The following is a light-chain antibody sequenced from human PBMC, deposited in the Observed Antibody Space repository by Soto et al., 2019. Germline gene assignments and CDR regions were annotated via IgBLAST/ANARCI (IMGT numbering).Light chain of an antibody. CDR3: QQYNTYWT. Sequence: IQMTPSPSTLSASVGDRVTITCRASQNIIRWLAWYQQKPGKAPKLLIYDASNLESGVPSRFSGSGSGTEFTLTISSLQHDDFATYYCQQYNTYWTFGPGTKVDIK. CDR2: DAS. J-gene: IGKJ1*01. V-gene: IGKV1-5*01. CDR1: QNIIRW.